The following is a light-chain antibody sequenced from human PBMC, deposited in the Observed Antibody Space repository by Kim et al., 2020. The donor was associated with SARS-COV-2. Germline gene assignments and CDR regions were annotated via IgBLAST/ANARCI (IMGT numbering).Light chain of an antibody. CDR3: QQYDDLPYT. V-gene: IGKV1-33*01. Sequence: DIHMTQSPSSLSASVGDRVTITCQASQDISNYLNWYQQKPGKAPKLLIYDASNLETGVPSRFSGSGSGTHFTFTISSLQPEDITTYYCQQYDDLPYTFGQGTKLEI. CDR2: DAS. J-gene: IGKJ2*01. CDR1: QDISNY.